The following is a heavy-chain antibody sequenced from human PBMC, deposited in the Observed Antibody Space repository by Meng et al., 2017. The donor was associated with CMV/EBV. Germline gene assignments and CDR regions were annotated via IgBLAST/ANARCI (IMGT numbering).Heavy chain of an antibody. Sequence: CEASGYTFTSYYMHWVRQAPGQGLEWMGIINPSGGSTSYAQKFQGRVTMTRDTSTSTVYMELSSLRSEDTAVYYCARGSYGDYAFDIWGQGTMVTVSS. CDR3: ARGSYGDYAFDI. J-gene: IGHJ3*02. D-gene: IGHD4-17*01. V-gene: IGHV1-46*01. CDR1: GYTFTSYY. CDR2: INPSGGST.